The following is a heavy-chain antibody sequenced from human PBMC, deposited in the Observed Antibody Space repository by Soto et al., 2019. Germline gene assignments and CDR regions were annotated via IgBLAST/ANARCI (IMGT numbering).Heavy chain of an antibody. J-gene: IGHJ6*02. D-gene: IGHD2-15*01. CDR2: MNPNSGNT. Sequence: ASVKVSCKASGYTFTSYDINWVRQATGQGLEWMGWMNPNSGNTGYAQKFQGRVTMTRNTSISTAYMELSSLRSEDTAVYYCARGVGGSIYYYYYGMDVWGQGTTVTVSS. CDR3: ARGVGGSIYYYYYGMDV. CDR1: GYTFTSYD. V-gene: IGHV1-8*01.